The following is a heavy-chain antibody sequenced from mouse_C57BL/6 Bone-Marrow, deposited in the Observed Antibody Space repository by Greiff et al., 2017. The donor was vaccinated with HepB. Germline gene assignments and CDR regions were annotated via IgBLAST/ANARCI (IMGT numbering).Heavy chain of an antibody. CDR3: ARETYGSSSAWFAY. Sequence: DVHLVESGPGLVKPSQSLSLTCSVPGSSITSGYIWNWIRQFPGNKLEWLGYISYDGSNHYNPSLKNLIPITRDTSKNQFFLKLNSVTTEDTATYYCARETYGSSSAWFAYWGQGTLVTVSA. D-gene: IGHD1-1*01. V-gene: IGHV3-6*01. CDR1: GSSITSGYI. J-gene: IGHJ3*01. CDR2: ISYDGSN.